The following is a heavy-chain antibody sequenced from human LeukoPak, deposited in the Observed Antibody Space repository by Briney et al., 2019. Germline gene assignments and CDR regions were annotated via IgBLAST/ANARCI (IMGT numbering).Heavy chain of an antibody. CDR1: GFTFSEYW. J-gene: IGHJ4*02. D-gene: IGHD5-18*01. CDR3: APRADTAMPKGPDY. CDR2: MKQDGSEI. Sequence: QAGGSLRLSCAASGFTFSEYWMSWVRQVPGKGLEWVANMKQDGSEIYYVDSVEGRFTISRDNSKNTLYLQMNSLRAEDTAVYYCAPRADTAMPKGPDYWGQGTLVTVSS. V-gene: IGHV3-7*03.